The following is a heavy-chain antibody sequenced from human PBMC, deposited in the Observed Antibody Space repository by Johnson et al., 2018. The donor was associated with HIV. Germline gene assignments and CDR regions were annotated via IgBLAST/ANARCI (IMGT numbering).Heavy chain of an antibody. Sequence: VQLVESGGGLIQPGGSLRLSCAASGFTVSSNYMSWVRQAPGKGLEWVSLIYNGTTFYADSVKGRFTISRDNSKNTLYLQMNSLRAEDTAVYYCTTDLIRRYYGSGLRDAFDIWGQGTMVTVSS. CDR3: TTDLIRRYYGSGLRDAFDI. V-gene: IGHV3-53*01. D-gene: IGHD3-10*01. CDR2: IYNGTT. CDR1: GFTVSSNY. J-gene: IGHJ3*02.